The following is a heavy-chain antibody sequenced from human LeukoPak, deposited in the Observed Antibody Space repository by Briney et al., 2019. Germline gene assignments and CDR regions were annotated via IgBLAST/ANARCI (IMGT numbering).Heavy chain of an antibody. CDR1: GFTFSSYG. CDR3: AKDREGATVY. V-gene: IGHV3-23*01. CDR2: ISGSGGST. J-gene: IGHJ4*02. D-gene: IGHD1-26*01. Sequence: GGSLRLSCAASGFTFSSYGMSWVRQAPGKGLEWVSAISGSGGSTYYADSVKGRFTISRDSSKNTLYLQMNSLRAEDTAVYYCAKDREGATVYWGQGTLVTVSS.